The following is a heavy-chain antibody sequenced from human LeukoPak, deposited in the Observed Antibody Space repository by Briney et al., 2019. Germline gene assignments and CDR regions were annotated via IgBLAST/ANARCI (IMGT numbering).Heavy chain of an antibody. CDR3: ARSYGDPEYYYYYMDV. V-gene: IGHV1-18*01. D-gene: IGHD4-17*01. J-gene: IGHJ6*03. Sequence: GASVKVSCKASGYTFTSYGISWVRQAPGQGLEWMGWISAYNGNTNYAQKLQGRVTMTTDTSTSTAYMELRSLRSDDTAVYYCARSYGDPEYYYYYMDVWGKGTTVTISS. CDR1: GYTFTSYG. CDR2: ISAYNGNT.